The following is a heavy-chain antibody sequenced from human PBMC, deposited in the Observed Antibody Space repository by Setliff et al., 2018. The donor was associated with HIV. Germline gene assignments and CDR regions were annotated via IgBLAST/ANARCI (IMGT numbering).Heavy chain of an antibody. D-gene: IGHD6-13*01. CDR3: AVTGYSSSWYLRSFDY. CDR2: INHSGST. Sequence: PSETLSLTCAVYGGSFSGYYWSWIRQPPGKGLEWIGEINHSGSTNYNPSLKSRVTISVDTSKNQFSLKLSSVTAADTAVYYCAVTGYSSSWYLRSFDYWGQGTPVTVSS. CDR1: GGSFSGYY. J-gene: IGHJ4*02. V-gene: IGHV4-34*01.